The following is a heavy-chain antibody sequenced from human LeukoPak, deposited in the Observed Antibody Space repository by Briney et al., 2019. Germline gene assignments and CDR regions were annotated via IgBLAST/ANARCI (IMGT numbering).Heavy chain of an antibody. J-gene: IGHJ5*02. CDR1: GGSISSGSYY. V-gene: IGHV4-61*02. CDR2: IYTSGST. CDR3: AREEGYYDFWSGYGNWFDP. Sequence: SQTLSLTCTVSGGSISSGSYYWSWIRQPAGKGLEWIGRIYTSGSTNYNPSLKSRVTISVDTSKNQFSLKLSSVTAADTAVYYCAREEGYYDFWSGYGNWFDPWGQGTLVTVSS. D-gene: IGHD3-3*01.